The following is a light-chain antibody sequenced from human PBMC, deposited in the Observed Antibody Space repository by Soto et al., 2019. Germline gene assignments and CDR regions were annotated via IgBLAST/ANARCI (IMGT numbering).Light chain of an antibody. CDR2: GAS. J-gene: IGKJ4*01. CDR1: QSVSSSY. Sequence: EIVLTQSPGTLSLSPGERATLSCRASQSVSSSYLAWYQQKPGQAPRLLIYGASSRPTGIPDRFSGSGSGTDFTLTISRLEPEDFAVYYCQQYGSPPLTFGGGTKVEIK. CDR3: QQYGSPPLT. V-gene: IGKV3-20*01.